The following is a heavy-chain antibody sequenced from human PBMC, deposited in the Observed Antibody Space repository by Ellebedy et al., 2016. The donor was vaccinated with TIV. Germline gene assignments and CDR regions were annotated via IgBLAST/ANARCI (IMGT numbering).Heavy chain of an antibody. V-gene: IGHV3-7*01. CDR2: IYQDGSDK. D-gene: IGHD4-17*01. CDR1: GFSFRSYW. J-gene: IGHJ5*02. CDR3: ARRGSYGDYAVQVNNWFDR. Sequence: GESLKISCEASGFSFRSYWMSWVRQAPGKGLEWVANIYQDGSDKYYVDSVKGRFTISRDNAKNSLYLQMNSLRVEDTAVNYCARRGSYGDYAVQVNNWFDRWGQGTLVTV.